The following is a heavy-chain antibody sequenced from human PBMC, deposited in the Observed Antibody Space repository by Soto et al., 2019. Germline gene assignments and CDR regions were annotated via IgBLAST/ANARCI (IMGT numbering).Heavy chain of an antibody. CDR3: AGPGYSSQDY. CDR2: ISNDGSNK. J-gene: IGHJ4*02. CDR1: GFTFSTYG. V-gene: IGHV3-30*03. D-gene: IGHD5-18*01. Sequence: GGSLRLSCAASGFTFSTYGMHWVRQAPGKGLEWVAVISNDGSNKYYADSVKGRFTISRDNSKNTLYLQMNSLRAEDTAVYYCAGPGYSSQDYWGQGALVTVSS.